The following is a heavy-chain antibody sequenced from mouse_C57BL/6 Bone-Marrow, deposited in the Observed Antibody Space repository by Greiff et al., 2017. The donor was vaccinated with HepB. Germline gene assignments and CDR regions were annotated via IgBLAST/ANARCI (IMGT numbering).Heavy chain of an antibody. CDR2: INSDGGST. V-gene: IGHV5-2*01. J-gene: IGHJ3*01. Sequence: DVHLVESGGGLVQPGESLKLSCESNEYEFPSHDMSWVRKTPEKRLELVAAINSDGGSTYYPDTMERRFIISRDNTKKTLYLQMSSLRSEDTALYYCARGVYYGNDVGFAYWGQGTLVTVSA. CDR3: ARGVYYGNDVGFAY. CDR1: EYEFPSHD. D-gene: IGHD2-2*01.